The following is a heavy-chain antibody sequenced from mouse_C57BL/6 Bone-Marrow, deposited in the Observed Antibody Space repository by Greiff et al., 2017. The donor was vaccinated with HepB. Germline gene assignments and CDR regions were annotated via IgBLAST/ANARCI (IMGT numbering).Heavy chain of an antibody. D-gene: IGHD1-1*01. CDR3: TIDYYGSSLY. V-gene: IGHV14-4*01. CDR1: GFNIKDDY. CDR2: IDPENGDT. Sequence: VQLQQSGAELVRPGASVKLSCTASGFNIKDDYMHWVKQRPEQGLEWIGWIDPENGDTEYASKFQGKATITADTSSNTAYLQLSSLTSEDTAVYYCTIDYYGSSLYWGQGTTLTVSS. J-gene: IGHJ2*01.